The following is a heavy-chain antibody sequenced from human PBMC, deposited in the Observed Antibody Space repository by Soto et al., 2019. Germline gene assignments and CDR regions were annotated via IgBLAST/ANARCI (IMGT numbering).Heavy chain of an antibody. V-gene: IGHV4-31*03. CDR1: GGSISSGGYY. D-gene: IGHD5-12*01. CDR3: ARESGYNSYGYFDL. CDR2: IYYSGST. Sequence: QVQLQESGPGLVKPSQTLSLTCTVSGGSISSGGYYWSWIRQHPGKGLEWIGYIYYSGSTYYNPSLKSRVIISVDTCKNQLSLKLSSVPAADTAVYYCARESGYNSYGYFDLWGRGTLVTVSS. J-gene: IGHJ2*01.